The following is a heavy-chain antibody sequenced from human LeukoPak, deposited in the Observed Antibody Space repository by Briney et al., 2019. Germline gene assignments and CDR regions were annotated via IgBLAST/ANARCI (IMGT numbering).Heavy chain of an antibody. V-gene: IGHV3-15*01. J-gene: IGHJ6*03. CDR1: GFTFSNAW. D-gene: IGHD4-17*01. Sequence: GGSLRLSCAASGFTFSNAWMSWVRQAPGKGLEWVGRIKSKTDGGTTDYAAPVKGRFTISRDDSKNTLYLQMNSLKTEDTAVHYCTTGTDYGDYLPLAANPRSSPYYYYYYMDVWGKGTTVTVSS. CDR2: IKSKTDGGTT. CDR3: TTGTDYGDYLPLAANPRSSPYYYYYYMDV.